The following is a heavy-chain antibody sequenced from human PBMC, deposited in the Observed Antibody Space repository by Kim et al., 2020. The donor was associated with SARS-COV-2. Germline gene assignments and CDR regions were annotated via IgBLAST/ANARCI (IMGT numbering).Heavy chain of an antibody. V-gene: IGHV4-31*03. CDR3: AREVRAYGSGSYS. CDR1: GGSISSGGYY. Sequence: SETLSLTCTVSGGSISSGGYYWSWIRQHPGKGLEWIGYIYYSGSTYYNPSLKSRVTISVDTSKNQFSLKLSSVTAADTAVYYCAREVRAYGSGSYSWGQGTMVTVSS. D-gene: IGHD3-10*01. CDR2: IYYSGST. J-gene: IGHJ3*01.